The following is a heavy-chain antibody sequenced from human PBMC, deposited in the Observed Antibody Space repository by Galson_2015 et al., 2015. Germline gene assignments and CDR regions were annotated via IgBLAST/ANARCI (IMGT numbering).Heavy chain of an antibody. Sequence: SLRLSCAASGFTFSSYAMSWVRQAPGKGLEWVSAIRVRGGSTYYADSVKGRFTISRDNSKTTLYLQMNSLRAEDTAVYYCAKSTVTTGRYYFDYWGQGTLVTVSS. V-gene: IGHV3-23*01. D-gene: IGHD4-17*01. CDR3: AKSTVTTGRYYFDY. J-gene: IGHJ4*02. CDR2: IRVRGGST. CDR1: GFTFSSYA.